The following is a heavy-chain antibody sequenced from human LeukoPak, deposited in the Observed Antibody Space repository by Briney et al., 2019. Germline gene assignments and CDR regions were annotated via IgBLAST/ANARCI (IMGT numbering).Heavy chain of an antibody. V-gene: IGHV1-46*01. CDR1: GYTFTSYY. Sequence: ASVKVSCKASGYTFTSYYMHWVRQAPGQGLEWMGIINLSGGSTSYAQKFQGRVTMTRDTSTSTVYMELSSLRSEDTAVYYCARARTVGESFDYWGQGTLVTVSS. J-gene: IGHJ4*02. CDR3: ARARTVGESFDY. CDR2: INLSGGST. D-gene: IGHD3-10*01.